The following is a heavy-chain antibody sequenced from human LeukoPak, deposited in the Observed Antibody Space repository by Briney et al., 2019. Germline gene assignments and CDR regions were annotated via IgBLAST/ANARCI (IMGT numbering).Heavy chain of an antibody. CDR3: ASGKGDFWSGYRAEYFQH. Sequence: SVTVSCKASAGTFTSYTISWVRQAPAPGHEWMGRIIPILGIADYAQKFQGRVTITADKSTSTAYMELSSLRSEDTAVYYCASGKGDFWSGYRAEYFQHWGQGTLVTVSS. CDR2: IIPILGIA. V-gene: IGHV1-69*02. J-gene: IGHJ1*01. CDR1: AGTFTSYT. D-gene: IGHD3-3*01.